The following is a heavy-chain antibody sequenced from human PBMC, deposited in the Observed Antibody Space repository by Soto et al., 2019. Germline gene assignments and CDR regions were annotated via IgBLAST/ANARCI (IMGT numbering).Heavy chain of an antibody. CDR3: ARIASVFSYGHDY. D-gene: IGHD5-18*01. CDR1: GFSLGNARMG. J-gene: IGHJ4*02. CDR2: IFLNDET. V-gene: IGHV2-26*01. Sequence: QVTLKESGPVLVKPTETLTLTCTVSGFSLGNARMGVSWIRQPPGKALEWLAHIFLNDETSYTTSLKSRLTVSQDTSKNQVVLTMTNMDPVDTATYYCARIASVFSYGHDYWGQGTLVTVSS.